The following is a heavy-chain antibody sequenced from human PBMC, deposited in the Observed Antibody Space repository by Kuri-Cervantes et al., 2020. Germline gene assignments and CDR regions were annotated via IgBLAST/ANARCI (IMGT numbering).Heavy chain of an antibody. CDR1: GYTFTSYY. CDR3: ARESWTIFGVVTKGYYFDY. CDR2: INPSGGST. Sequence: ASVKVSCKASGYTFTSYYMHWVRQAPGQGLEWMGIINPSGGSTSYAQKFQGRVTMTRDTSTSTVYMELSSLRSEDTAVYYCARESWTIFGVVTKGYYFDYWGQGTLVTVSS. J-gene: IGHJ4*02. V-gene: IGHV1-46*01. D-gene: IGHD3-3*01.